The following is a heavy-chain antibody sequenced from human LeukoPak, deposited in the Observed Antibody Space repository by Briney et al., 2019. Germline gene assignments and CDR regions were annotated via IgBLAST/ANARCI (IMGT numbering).Heavy chain of an antibody. J-gene: IGHJ6*04. CDR1: GFTFSSYS. CDR3: ARSRITMVRGTPSHYYYYYGMDV. Sequence: GGSLRLSCAASGFTFSSYSMNWVRQAPGKGLEWVSSISSSISYIYYADSVKGRFTISRDNAKNSLYLQMNSLRAEDTAVYYCARSRITMVRGTPSHYYYYYGMDVWGKGTTVTVSS. CDR2: ISSSISYI. V-gene: IGHV3-21*01. D-gene: IGHD3-10*01.